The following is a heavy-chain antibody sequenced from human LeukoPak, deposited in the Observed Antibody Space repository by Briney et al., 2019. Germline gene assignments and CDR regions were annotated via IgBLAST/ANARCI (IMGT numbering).Heavy chain of an antibody. Sequence: PSETLSLTCTVSGGFISSYYWSWIRQPPGKGLEWIGYIYYGGSTNYNPSLKSRVTISVDTSKNQFSLKLSSVTAADTAVYYCARYTITIFGVVMDAFDIWGQGTMVTVSS. D-gene: IGHD3-3*01. J-gene: IGHJ3*02. CDR3: ARYTITIFGVVMDAFDI. V-gene: IGHV4-59*01. CDR2: IYYGGST. CDR1: GGFISSYY.